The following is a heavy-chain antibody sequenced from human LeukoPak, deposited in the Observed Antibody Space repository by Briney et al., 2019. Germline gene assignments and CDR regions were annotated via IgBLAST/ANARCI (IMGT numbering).Heavy chain of an antibody. D-gene: IGHD3-3*01. Sequence: GASVKVSCKASGYTFTSYGISWVRQAPGQGLEWMGWISAYNGNTNYAQKLQGRVTMTTDTSTSTAYMELRSLRSDDTAVYYCAGAGAYDFWSGTQSGWFDPWGQGTLVTVSS. CDR1: GYTFTSYG. CDR2: ISAYNGNT. J-gene: IGHJ5*02. V-gene: IGHV1-18*01. CDR3: AGAGAYDFWSGTQSGWFDP.